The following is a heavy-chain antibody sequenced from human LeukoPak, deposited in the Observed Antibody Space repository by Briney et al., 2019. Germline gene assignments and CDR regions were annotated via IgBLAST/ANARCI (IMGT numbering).Heavy chain of an antibody. J-gene: IGHJ4*02. Sequence: PGGSLRLSCAASGLTFSSHWMHWVRQAPGKGLVWVSRINSDGSATAYADSVKGRFTISRDNAENTLYLQMNSLRAEDTAVYYCARGTAGYHSSYFDYWGQGTLVTVSS. CDR3: ARGTAGYHSSYFDY. CDR1: GLTFSSHW. V-gene: IGHV3-74*01. D-gene: IGHD3-16*02. CDR2: INSDGSAT.